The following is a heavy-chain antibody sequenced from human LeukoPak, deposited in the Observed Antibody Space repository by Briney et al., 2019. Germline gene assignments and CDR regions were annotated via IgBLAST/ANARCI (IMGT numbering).Heavy chain of an antibody. CDR3: IRDFRSADL. Sequence: GGSLRLSCVASGFTFSNYWMHWVRQPPGKGLVWVSRIYVDGCTTNYADCVKGRFTISRDNAKNTVYLEMNSLSVEDTATYYCIRDFRSADLWGQGTLVTVTS. J-gene: IGHJ5*02. CDR2: IYVDGCTT. V-gene: IGHV3-74*01. CDR1: GFTFSNYW.